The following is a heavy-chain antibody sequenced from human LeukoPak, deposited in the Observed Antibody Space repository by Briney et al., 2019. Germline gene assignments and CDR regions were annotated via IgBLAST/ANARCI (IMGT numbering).Heavy chain of an antibody. J-gene: IGHJ3*02. CDR2: ISISGSTI. CDR3: ARTVAGLPLDAFDI. D-gene: IGHD6-19*01. V-gene: IGHV3-48*03. CDR1: GFTFSSCE. Sequence: GGSLRLSCAASGFTFSSCEMNWVRQAPGKGLEWVSSISISGSTIYYADSVKGRFTISRDNAKNSLYLQMNSLRAEDTAVYYCARTVAGLPLDAFDIWGQGTMVTVSS.